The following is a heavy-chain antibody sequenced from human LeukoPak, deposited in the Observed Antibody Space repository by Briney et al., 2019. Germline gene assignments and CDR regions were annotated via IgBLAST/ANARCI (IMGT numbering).Heavy chain of an antibody. CDR1: GFTFSSYA. D-gene: IGHD2-2*01. Sequence: GGSLRLSCAASGFTFSSYAMSWVRQAPGKGLEWVSAISGSGGSTYYADSVKGRFTISRDNSKNTLYLQMNSVRAEDTAVYYCAKDRGLVPAAMYRADYWGQGTLVTVSS. CDR3: AKDRGLVPAAMYRADY. V-gene: IGHV3-23*01. J-gene: IGHJ4*02. CDR2: ISGSGGST.